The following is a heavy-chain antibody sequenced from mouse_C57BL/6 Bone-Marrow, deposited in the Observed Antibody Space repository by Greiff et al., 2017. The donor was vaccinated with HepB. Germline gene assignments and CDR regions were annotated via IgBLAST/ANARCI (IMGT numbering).Heavy chain of an antibody. CDR2: INPNYGTT. V-gene: IGHV1-39*01. Sequence: EVKLMESGPELVKPGASVKISCKASGYSFTDYNMNWVKQSNGKSLEWIGVINPNYGTTSYNQKFKGKATLTVDQSSSTAYMQLNSLTSEDSAVYYCARWGLRREAMDYWGQGTSVTVSS. CDR3: ARWGLRREAMDY. CDR1: GYSFTDYN. J-gene: IGHJ4*01. D-gene: IGHD2-2*01.